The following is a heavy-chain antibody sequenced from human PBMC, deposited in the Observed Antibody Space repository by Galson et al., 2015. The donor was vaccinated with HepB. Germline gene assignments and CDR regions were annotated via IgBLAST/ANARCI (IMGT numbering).Heavy chain of an antibody. CDR2: IIPILGIA. CDR3: ARDSPSSDSSGYSPFDY. CDR1: GGTFSSYT. J-gene: IGHJ4*02. D-gene: IGHD3-22*01. Sequence: SVKVSCKASGGTFSSYTISWVRQAPGQGLEWMGRIIPILGIANYAQKFQGRVTITADKSTSTAYMELSSLRSEDTAVYYCARDSPSSDSSGYSPFDYWGQGTLVTVSS. V-gene: IGHV1-69*04.